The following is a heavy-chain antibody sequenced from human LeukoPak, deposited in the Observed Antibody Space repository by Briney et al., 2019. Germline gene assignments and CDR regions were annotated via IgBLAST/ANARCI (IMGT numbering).Heavy chain of an antibody. J-gene: IGHJ4*02. V-gene: IGHV4-4*02. CDR1: GGSISSSNW. Sequence: SGTLSLTCAVSGGSISSSNWWSWVRQPPGKGLEWIGEIYHSGSTNYNPSLKSRVTISVDKSKNQFSLKLSSVTAADTAVYYCARVGSGSYYPQANYYFDYWGQGTLVTVSS. CDR2: IYHSGST. D-gene: IGHD1-26*01. CDR3: ARVGSGSYYPQANYYFDY.